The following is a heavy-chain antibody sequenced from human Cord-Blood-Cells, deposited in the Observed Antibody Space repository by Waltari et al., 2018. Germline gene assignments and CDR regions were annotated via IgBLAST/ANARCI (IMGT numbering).Heavy chain of an antibody. V-gene: IGHV1-69*10. CDR2: IIPSLGIA. D-gene: IGHD3-10*01. CDR3: AAYYGSGSYWAFDI. J-gene: IGHJ3*02. CDR1: GGTFSSYA. Sequence: QVQLVQSGAEVKKPGSSVKVSCKASGGTFSSYAISWVRQAPGQGLEWMGGIIPSLGIANYAQKFQGRVTITADKSTSTAYMELSSLRSEDTAVYYCAAYYGSGSYWAFDIWGQGTMVTVSS.